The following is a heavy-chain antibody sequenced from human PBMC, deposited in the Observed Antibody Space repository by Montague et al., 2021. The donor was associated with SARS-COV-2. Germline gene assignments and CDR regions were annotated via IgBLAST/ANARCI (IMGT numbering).Heavy chain of an antibody. Sequence: SLRLSCAASGFTFSDYYMSWIRQAPGKGLEWVAVISYDGTNKYYADSVKGRFTISRDNSKNTLYLQMNSLRAEDTAVYHCARDEDQVDSNYYFDYWGQGTLVTVSS. J-gene: IGHJ4*02. CDR2: ISYDGTNK. CDR1: GFTFSDYY. V-gene: IGHV3-30*03. D-gene: IGHD2-2*01. CDR3: ARDEDQVDSNYYFDY.